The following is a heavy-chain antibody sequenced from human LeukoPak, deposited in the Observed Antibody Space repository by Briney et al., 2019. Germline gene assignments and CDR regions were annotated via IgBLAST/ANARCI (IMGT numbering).Heavy chain of an antibody. Sequence: PSETLSLTCTVSGGSISSYYWSWIRQPPGKGLEWIGYIYYSGSTNYNPSLKSRVTISVDTSKNQFSLKLSSMTAADTAVYYCARSRLGSFDPWGQGTLVTVSS. V-gene: IGHV4-59*01. CDR3: ARSRLGSFDP. CDR2: IYYSGST. CDR1: GGSISSYY. D-gene: IGHD3-16*01. J-gene: IGHJ5*02.